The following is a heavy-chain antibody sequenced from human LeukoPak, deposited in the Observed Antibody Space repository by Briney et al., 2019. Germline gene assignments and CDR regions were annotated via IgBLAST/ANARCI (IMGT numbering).Heavy chain of an antibody. D-gene: IGHD6-13*01. CDR1: GGSISSSAYY. Sequence: SETLSLTCSVSGGSISSSAYYWGWIRQPPGKGLEWIGNLYYGGSTYYNPSLKSRLTMAVDTSKNQFSLTLSSVTAADTAVYYCARPAAAGIEAFDIWGQGTMVTVSS. CDR2: LYYGGST. V-gene: IGHV4-39*01. CDR3: ARPAAAGIEAFDI. J-gene: IGHJ3*02.